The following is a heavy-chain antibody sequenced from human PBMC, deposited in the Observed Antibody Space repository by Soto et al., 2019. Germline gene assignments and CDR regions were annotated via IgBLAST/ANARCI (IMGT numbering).Heavy chain of an antibody. CDR3: ARAVPVAKGGVDP. CDR1: GFTVSNTY. CDR2: IYTAGGT. V-gene: IGHV3-53*02. Sequence: EVQLVETGGGLIQPGGSLRLSCAASGFTVSNTYMTWVRQPPGKGLECVSVIYTAGGTNYADSVKGRFIISSDNSKNTLYLQLNSLRAEDTAVYYCARAVPVAKGGVDPGGQGTLVTVSS. D-gene: IGHD2-2*01. J-gene: IGHJ5*02.